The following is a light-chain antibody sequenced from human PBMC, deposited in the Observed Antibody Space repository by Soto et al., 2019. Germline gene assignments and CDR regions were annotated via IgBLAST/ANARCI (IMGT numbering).Light chain of an antibody. CDR2: DVS. V-gene: IGLV2-14*01. CDR1: SSDVAAYNF. Sequence: QSVLTQPASVSGSPGQSVAISCTGSSSDVAAYNFVSWYQQHPGKAPKLMVFDVSNRPSGVSNRFSGSKSGNTASLTISGFQAEDEADYYCSSYTSGGNYASGSGTKFTVL. J-gene: IGLJ1*01. CDR3: SSYTSGGNYA.